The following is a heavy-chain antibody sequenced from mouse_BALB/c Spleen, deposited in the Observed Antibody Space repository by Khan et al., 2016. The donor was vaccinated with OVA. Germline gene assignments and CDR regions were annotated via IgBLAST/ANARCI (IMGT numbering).Heavy chain of an antibody. CDR2: ISGASTTI. Sequence: EVELVESGGALVQPGGSRKLSCAASGFTFSSYGMHWVRQAPEKGLEWVAYISGASTTIYYADTVKGRFTISRDNHRNTLFLQMTSLMSEDTAMYYCATSYFYGYYFDYWGPGTTLTVSS. D-gene: IGHD1-1*01. CDR3: ATSYFYGYYFDY. J-gene: IGHJ2*01. CDR1: GFTFSSYG. V-gene: IGHV5-17*02.